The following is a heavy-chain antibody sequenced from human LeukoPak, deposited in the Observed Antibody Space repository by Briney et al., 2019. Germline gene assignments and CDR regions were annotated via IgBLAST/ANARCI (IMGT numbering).Heavy chain of an antibody. CDR2: IYTSGST. D-gene: IGHD2-2*01. Sequence: SETLSLTCTVSGGSISSYYWSWIRQPPGKGLEWIGRIYTSGSTNYNPSLKSRVTMSVDTSKNQFSLKLSSVTAADTAVYYCARDHEYQLLFQWFDPWGQGTLVTVSS. V-gene: IGHV4-4*07. CDR3: ARDHEYQLLFQWFDP. J-gene: IGHJ5*02. CDR1: GGSISSYY.